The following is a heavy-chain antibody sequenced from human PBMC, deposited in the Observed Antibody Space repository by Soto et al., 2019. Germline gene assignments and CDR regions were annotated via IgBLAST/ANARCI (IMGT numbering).Heavy chain of an antibody. V-gene: IGHV3-30*18. CDR2: ISYDGSNK. Sequence: QVQLVESGGGVVQPGRSLRLSCAASGFTFSSYGMHWVRQAPGKGLEWVAFISYDGSNKYYADSVKGRFTISRDNSKNPLYMQLNTLSAEEKALYYCANDITTVTENGMDVWGQGTTVTVSS. D-gene: IGHD4-17*01. CDR1: GFTFSSYG. J-gene: IGHJ6*02. CDR3: ANDITTVTENGMDV.